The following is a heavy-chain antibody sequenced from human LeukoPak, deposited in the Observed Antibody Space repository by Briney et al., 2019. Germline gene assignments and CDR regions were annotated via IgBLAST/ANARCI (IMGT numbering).Heavy chain of an antibody. CDR1: GGTFSSYA. J-gene: IGHJ5*02. V-gene: IGHV1-69*05. Sequence: ASVKVSCKAFGGTFSSYAISWVRQAPGQGLEWMGGIIPIFGTANYAQKFQGRVTITTDESTSTAYMELSSLRSEDTAVYYCARSRTGTTEGWFDPWGQGTLVTVSS. D-gene: IGHD1-7*01. CDR3: ARSRTGTTEGWFDP. CDR2: IIPIFGTA.